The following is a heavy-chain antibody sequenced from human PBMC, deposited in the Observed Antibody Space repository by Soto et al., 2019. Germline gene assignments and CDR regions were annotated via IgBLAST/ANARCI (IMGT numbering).Heavy chain of an antibody. D-gene: IGHD3-16*01. V-gene: IGHV4-59*01. CDR3: ARDSYEANYFDY. CDR1: GGSISSYY. CDR2: IYYSGST. J-gene: IGHJ4*02. Sequence: SETLSLTCTVSGGSISSYYWSWIRRPPGKGLEWIGYIYYSGSTNYNPSLKSRVTISVDTSKNQFSLKLSSVTAADTAVYYCARDSYEANYFDYWGQGTLVTVSS.